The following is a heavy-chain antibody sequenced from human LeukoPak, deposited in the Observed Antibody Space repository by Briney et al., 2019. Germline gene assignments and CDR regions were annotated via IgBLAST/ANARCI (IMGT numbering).Heavy chain of an antibody. J-gene: IGHJ4*02. CDR1: GYDFTSVG. V-gene: IGHV1-18*01. CDR2: ISAYNGNT. CDR3: ARVSGDGSGSYYTYYFDY. D-gene: IGHD3-10*01. Sequence: ASVKVSCKASGYDFTSVGITWVRRAPGQGLEWMGWISAYNGNTNYAQKLQGRVTMTTDTSTSTAYMELRSLRSDDTAVYYCARVSGDGSGSYYTYYFDYWGQGTLVTVSS.